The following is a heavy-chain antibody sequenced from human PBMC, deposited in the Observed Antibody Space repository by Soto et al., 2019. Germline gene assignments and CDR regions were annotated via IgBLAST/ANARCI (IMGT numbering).Heavy chain of an antibody. V-gene: IGHV5-10-1*01. CDR3: ARHRDILSGYSAADN. Sequence: ESLKISCKASGYSFTNYWITWMRQTPGKGLECMGMIDPSDSYSNYSPSFQGHVTMSVYKSISSAYLQFSSLKASDTAMYYCARHRDILSGYSAADNWGQGTQVNVSS. J-gene: IGHJ4*02. CDR1: GYSFTNYW. CDR2: IDPSDSYS. D-gene: IGHD3-9*01.